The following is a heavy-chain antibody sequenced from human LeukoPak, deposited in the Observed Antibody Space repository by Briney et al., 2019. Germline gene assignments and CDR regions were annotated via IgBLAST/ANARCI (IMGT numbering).Heavy chain of an antibody. CDR3: AKARIAVAGVLDY. CDR1: GFTFSSYG. J-gene: IGHJ4*02. V-gene: IGHV3-23*01. CDR2: ISGSGGSA. Sequence: QPGGSLRLSCAASGFTFSSYGMHWVRQAPGKGLEWVSAISGSGGSAYYADSVKGRFTISRDNSKNTLYLQMNSLRAEDTAVYYCAKARIAVAGVLDYWGQGTLVTVSS. D-gene: IGHD6-19*01.